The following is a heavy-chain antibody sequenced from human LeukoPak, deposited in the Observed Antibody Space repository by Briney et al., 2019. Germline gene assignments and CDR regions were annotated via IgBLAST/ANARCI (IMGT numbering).Heavy chain of an antibody. CDR3: ARDVVAAAGTWDY. V-gene: IGHV4-4*07. CDR2: ISTSGTT. J-gene: IGHJ4*02. Sequence: SETLSLTCTVSGDSINSYYWSWIRQPAGKGLEWIERISTSGTTNYNPSLKSRVTMSVDTSKNQFSLKLSSVTAADTAVYYCARDVVAAAGTWDYWGQGTLVTVSS. D-gene: IGHD6-13*01. CDR1: GDSINSYY.